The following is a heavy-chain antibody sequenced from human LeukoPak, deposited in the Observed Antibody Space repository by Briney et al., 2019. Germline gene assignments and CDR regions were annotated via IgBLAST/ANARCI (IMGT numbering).Heavy chain of an antibody. CDR3: ATGATAVPVASGDFLDY. J-gene: IGHJ4*02. CDR1: DYTFTAYY. D-gene: IGHD6-19*01. V-gene: IGHV1-2*02. Sequence: ASVKVSCKGSDYTFTAYYMYWVRQAPGQGLEWMGWINPNSGGTKYAQNFQGRVTMTRDTSINTGYMELSSLRSDDTAVYYCATGATAVPVASGDFLDYWGQGTLVTVSS. CDR2: INPNSGGT.